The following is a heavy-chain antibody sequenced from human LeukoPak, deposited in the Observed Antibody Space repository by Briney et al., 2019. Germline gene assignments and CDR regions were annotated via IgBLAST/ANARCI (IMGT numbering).Heavy chain of an antibody. Sequence: PSETLSLTCTVSGGSISSGGYYWSWIRQPPGKGLEWIGYIYYSGSTYYNPSLKSRVTMSVDTSKSQFSLKLSSVTAADTAVYYCASLANDFWSGYYYWGQGTLVTVSS. CDR3: ASLANDFWSGYYY. CDR1: GGSISSGGYY. D-gene: IGHD3-3*01. V-gene: IGHV4-31*03. CDR2: IYYSGST. J-gene: IGHJ4*02.